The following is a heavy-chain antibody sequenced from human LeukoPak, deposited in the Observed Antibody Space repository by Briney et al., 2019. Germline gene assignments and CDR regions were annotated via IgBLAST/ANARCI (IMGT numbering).Heavy chain of an antibody. Sequence: QPGGSPRLSCAASGFTFSSYWMHWVRQAPGKGLVWVSRINSDGSSTSYADSVKGRFTISRDNAKNTLYLQMNSLRAEDTAVYYCARGVRIAAAGHDYWGQGTLVTVSS. J-gene: IGHJ4*02. CDR1: GFTFSSYW. CDR3: ARGVRIAAAGHDY. V-gene: IGHV3-74*01. D-gene: IGHD6-13*01. CDR2: INSDGSST.